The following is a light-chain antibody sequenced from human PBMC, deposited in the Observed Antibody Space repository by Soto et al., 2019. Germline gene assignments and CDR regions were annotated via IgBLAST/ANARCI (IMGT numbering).Light chain of an antibody. J-gene: IGKJ1*01. CDR2: GAS. CDR1: QSVSSN. Sequence: EIVMTQSPATLSVSPGERATLSCRASQSVSSNLAWYQQKPGQAPRLLIYGASTRATGIPARFSGSGSGTEFTLTISSLKSEDFAVYYCQQYNNWPTSGQGTKV. V-gene: IGKV3-15*01. CDR3: QQYNNWPT.